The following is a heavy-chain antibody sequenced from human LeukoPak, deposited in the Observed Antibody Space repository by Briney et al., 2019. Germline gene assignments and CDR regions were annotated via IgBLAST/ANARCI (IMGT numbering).Heavy chain of an antibody. CDR1: GYSFTTYW. V-gene: IGHV5-51*01. D-gene: IGHD3-9*01. CDR2: TYPGDSDT. Sequence: GESLKISCRGSGYSFTTYWIGWVRQMPGKGLECVGITYPGDSDTRYRPSFQGQVTISADKSISTAYLQWSSLKASDTAMYYCARPAETMGSLYYDIFTGYDAFDIWGQGTMVTVSS. CDR3: ARPAETMGSLYYDIFTGYDAFDI. J-gene: IGHJ3*02.